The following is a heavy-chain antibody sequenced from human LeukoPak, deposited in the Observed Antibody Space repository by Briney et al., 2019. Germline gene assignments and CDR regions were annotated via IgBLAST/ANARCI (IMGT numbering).Heavy chain of an antibody. D-gene: IGHD1-26*01. CDR1: GGSISTYY. CDR3: ARGGNYWPQWWFDP. V-gene: IGHV4-59*01. CDR2: IYYTGST. J-gene: IGHJ5*02. Sequence: PSETLSRTCTVSGGSISTYYWSWIRQPPGKGLEWIGYIYYTGSTSYNPSLKSRVTMSLDASKNQFSLELNSVTPADTAVYYCARGGNYWPQWWFDPWGRGTLVSVSS.